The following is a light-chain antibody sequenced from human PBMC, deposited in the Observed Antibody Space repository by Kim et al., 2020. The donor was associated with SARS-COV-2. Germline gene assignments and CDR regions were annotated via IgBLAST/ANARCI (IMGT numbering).Light chain of an antibody. CDR1: QSIRIY. CDR2: DAY. CDR3: QQRTNWIT. V-gene: IGKV3-11*01. J-gene: IGKJ5*01. Sequence: LHPGERATLSCRASQSIRIYLAWYQHKPGQAPRLLIYDAYNRATGVPDKFSGSGSGTDFTLTISSLEPEDSGVYYCQQRTNWITFGQGTRLEIK.